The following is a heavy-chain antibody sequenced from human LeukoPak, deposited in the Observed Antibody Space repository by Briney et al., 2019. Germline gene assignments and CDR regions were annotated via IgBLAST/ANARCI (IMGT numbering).Heavy chain of an antibody. V-gene: IGHV3-30*04. D-gene: IGHD4-17*01. J-gene: IGHJ4*02. CDR1: GFTFSSYA. CDR3: ARDQGHGDYALGTYDY. Sequence: GRSLRLSCAASGFTFSSYAMHWVRQAPGKGLEWVALISYDGSNKYYADSVKARFIISRDNSKNTVYLQMNSLRAEDTAVYYCARDQGHGDYALGTYDYWGQGTLVTVSS. CDR2: ISYDGSNK.